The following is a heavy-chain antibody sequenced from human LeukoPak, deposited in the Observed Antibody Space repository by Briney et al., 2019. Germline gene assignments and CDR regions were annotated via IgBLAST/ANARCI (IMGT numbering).Heavy chain of an antibody. D-gene: IGHD4-17*01. CDR3: ARFPPPRMTTVTTNDY. Sequence: PSETLSLTCIVSSGSISSSSYYWGWIRQPPGKGLEWIGSIYYGVSAYYNPSLKSRVTISVDTSKNQFSLKLSSVTAADTAVYYCARFPPPRMTTVTTNDYWGQGTLVTVSS. J-gene: IGHJ4*02. V-gene: IGHV4-39*07. CDR2: IYYGVSA. CDR1: SGSISSSSYY.